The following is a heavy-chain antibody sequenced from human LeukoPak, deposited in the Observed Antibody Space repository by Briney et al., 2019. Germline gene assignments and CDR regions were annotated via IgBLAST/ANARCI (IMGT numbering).Heavy chain of an antibody. V-gene: IGHV1-69*06. CDR1: GGTFSSYA. D-gene: IGHD2-2*02. Sequence: SVKVSCKASGGTFSSYAMSWVRQAPGQGLEWMGGIIPIFGTANYAQKFQGRVTITADKSTSTAYMELSSLRSEDTAVYYCAGVRRGQYQLLYPYYYGMDVWAKGPRSPSPQ. CDR3: AGVRRGQYQLLYPYYYGMDV. CDR2: IIPIFGTA. J-gene: IGHJ6*04.